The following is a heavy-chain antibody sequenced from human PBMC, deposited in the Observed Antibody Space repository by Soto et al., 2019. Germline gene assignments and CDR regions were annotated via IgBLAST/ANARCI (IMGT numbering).Heavy chain of an antibody. CDR3: ASGSTTEKDDS. D-gene: IGHD4-17*01. CDR2: IHNSGSP. V-gene: IGHV4-4*09. Sequence: SETLSLTCTVSGGSISSYYWSWIRQPPGKGLEWIGHIHNSGSPYNNPSLKSRVTISADTSKNQFSLKLTSVTAADTAVYYCASGSTTEKDDSWGQGTLVTVSS. CDR1: GGSISSYY. J-gene: IGHJ4*02.